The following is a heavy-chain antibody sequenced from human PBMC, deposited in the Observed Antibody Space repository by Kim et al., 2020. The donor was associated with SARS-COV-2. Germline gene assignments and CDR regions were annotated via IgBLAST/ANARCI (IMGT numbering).Heavy chain of an antibody. Sequence: AQGFTGRFVFSLDTSVSTAYLQISSLKAEDTAVYYCARGIAAAGTVYFQHWGQGTLVTVSS. CDR3: ARGIAAAGTVYFQH. V-gene: IGHV7-4-1*02. J-gene: IGHJ1*01. D-gene: IGHD6-13*01.